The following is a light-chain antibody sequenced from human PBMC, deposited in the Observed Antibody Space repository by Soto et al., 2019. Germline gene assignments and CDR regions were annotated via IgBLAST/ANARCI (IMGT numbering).Light chain of an antibody. Sequence: DIVMTQSPDSVAVSLGERGTINCKASQSVLFSSNNKSCLAWYQQKPGQPPKLLIYWASTRESGVPDRFSGSGSGTDFTLTISSLQAEDVAVYYCQQYYSTPRTFGQGTKVEIK. CDR1: QSVLFSSNNKSC. V-gene: IGKV4-1*01. CDR3: QQYYSTPRT. CDR2: WAS. J-gene: IGKJ1*01.